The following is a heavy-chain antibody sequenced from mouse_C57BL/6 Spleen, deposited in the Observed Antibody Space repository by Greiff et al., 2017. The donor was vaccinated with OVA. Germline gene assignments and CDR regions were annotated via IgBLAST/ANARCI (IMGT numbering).Heavy chain of an antibody. CDR1: GFTFSDYG. J-gene: IGHJ2*01. CDR3: ARRVYCSSSYFDY. V-gene: IGHV5-17*01. Sequence: EVQGVESGGGLVKPGGSLKLSCAASGFTFSDYGMHWVRQAPEKGLEWVAYISSGSSTIYYADTVKGRSTISRDNAKNTLYLQMTSLRSEDTAMYYCARRVYCSSSYFDYWGQGTTLTVSS. CDR2: ISSGSSTI. D-gene: IGHD1-1*01.